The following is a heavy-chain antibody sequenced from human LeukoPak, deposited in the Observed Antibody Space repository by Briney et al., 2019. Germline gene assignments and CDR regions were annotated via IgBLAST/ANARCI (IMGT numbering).Heavy chain of an antibody. CDR2: ISAYNGNT. Sequence: GASVKVSCKSSGYAFTSCGISWVRQAPGQGLEGMGLISAYNGNTNYAQKLQGRVTMTTDTSTSTAYMELRSLRSDDTAVYYCARGRSSGWYSNYYFDYWGQGTLVTVSS. V-gene: IGHV1-18*01. J-gene: IGHJ4*02. CDR3: ARGRSSGWYSNYYFDY. CDR1: GYAFTSCG. D-gene: IGHD6-19*01.